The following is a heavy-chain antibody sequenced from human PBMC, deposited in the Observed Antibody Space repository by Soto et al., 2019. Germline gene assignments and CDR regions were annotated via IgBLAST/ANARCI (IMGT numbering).Heavy chain of an antibody. CDR2: ISGSGDST. CDR1: GFTFSSYA. Sequence: EVQLLESGGGLVQPGGCLRLSCAASGFTFSSYAMRWVRQAPVKGLEWVSAISGSGDSTYYADSVKGRFTISRDNSKNTLYLQMNSLRAEDTAVYYCARRGSGSYYDYWGQGTLVTVSS. CDR3: ARRGSGSYYDY. J-gene: IGHJ4*02. V-gene: IGHV3-23*01. D-gene: IGHD1-26*01.